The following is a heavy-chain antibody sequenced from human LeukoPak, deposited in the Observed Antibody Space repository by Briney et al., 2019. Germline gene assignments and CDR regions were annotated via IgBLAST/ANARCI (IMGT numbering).Heavy chain of an antibody. CDR1: GYTFTSYG. V-gene: IGHV1-69*04. Sequence: SVKVSCKASGYTFTSYGISWVRQAPGQGLEWMGRIIPILGIANYAQKFQGRVTITADKSTSTAYMELSSLRSEDTAVYYCARVPWYYYDSSGYYPWGQGTLVTVSS. J-gene: IGHJ5*02. D-gene: IGHD3-22*01. CDR2: IIPILGIA. CDR3: ARVPWYYYDSSGYYP.